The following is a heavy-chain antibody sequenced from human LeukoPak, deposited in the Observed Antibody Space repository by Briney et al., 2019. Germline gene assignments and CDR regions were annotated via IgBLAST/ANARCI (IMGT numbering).Heavy chain of an antibody. CDR3: AKDLKQLVYYYYYGMDV. CDR1: GFTFSSYG. V-gene: IGHV3-30*18. D-gene: IGHD6-6*01. Sequence: GGSLRLSCAASGFTFSSYGMHWVRQAPGKGLEWVAVISYDGSNKYYADSVKGRFTISRDNSKNTLYLQMNSLRAEDTAVYYCAKDLKQLVYYYYYGMDVWGQGTTDTVSS. CDR2: ISYDGSNK. J-gene: IGHJ6*02.